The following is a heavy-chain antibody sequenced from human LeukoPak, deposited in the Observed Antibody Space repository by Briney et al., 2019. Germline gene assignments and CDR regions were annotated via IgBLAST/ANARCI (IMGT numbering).Heavy chain of an antibody. D-gene: IGHD3-10*01. CDR1: GFTFSSYG. Sequence: PGGSLRLSCAASGFTFSSYGMNWVRQAPGKGLEWVAVISYDGSNKYYADSVKGRFTISRDNSKNTLYLQMNSLRAEDTAVYYCAHLPSSGTGIVDYWGQGTLVTVSS. V-gene: IGHV3-30*03. CDR3: AHLPSSGTGIVDY. J-gene: IGHJ4*02. CDR2: ISYDGSNK.